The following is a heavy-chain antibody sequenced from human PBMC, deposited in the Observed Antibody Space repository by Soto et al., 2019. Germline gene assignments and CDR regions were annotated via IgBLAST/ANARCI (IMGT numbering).Heavy chain of an antibody. CDR2: IYWNDDK. V-gene: IGHV2-5*01. CDR3: APRQSVIVDTIGSFDL. D-gene: IGHD5-12*01. J-gene: IGHJ3*01. Sequence: QITLKEAGPTLVKPTQTLTLTCTFSGFSLNSSGVAVVWIRQPPGKALECLALIYWNDDKHYNPSLRSRLTITTETSQNQVVLTMTNVDPVDTATYYCAPRQSVIVDTIGSFDLCGQGTVVTVSS. CDR1: GFSLNSSGVA.